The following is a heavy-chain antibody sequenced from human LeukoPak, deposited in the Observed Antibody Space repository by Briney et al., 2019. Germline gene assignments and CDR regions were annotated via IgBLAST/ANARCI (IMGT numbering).Heavy chain of an antibody. D-gene: IGHD6-13*01. Sequence: GGSLRLSCAASGFTFNIYAMTRVRQDPGKGLEWVSAIGGSGDRTYYADSVKGRFTISRDNSKNTLYLQMNSLRAEDTAVYYCAKDRTQQPYGIFDYWGQGTLVTVSS. V-gene: IGHV3-23*01. CDR3: AKDRTQQPYGIFDY. CDR2: IGGSGDRT. CDR1: GFTFNIYA. J-gene: IGHJ4*02.